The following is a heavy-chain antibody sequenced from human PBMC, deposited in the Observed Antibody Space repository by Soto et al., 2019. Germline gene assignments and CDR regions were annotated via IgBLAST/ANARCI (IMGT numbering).Heavy chain of an antibody. V-gene: IGHV4-61*01. CDR2: IYYSGST. CDR3: ARECSGSGWFDP. Sequence: PSETLSLTCTVSDGSVSSGSYYWSWIRQPPGKGLEWIGYIYYSGSTNYNPSLKSRVTISVDTSKNQFSLKLSSVTAADTAVYYCARECSGSGWFDPWGQGTLVTVSS. D-gene: IGHD6-6*01. J-gene: IGHJ5*02. CDR1: DGSVSSGSYY.